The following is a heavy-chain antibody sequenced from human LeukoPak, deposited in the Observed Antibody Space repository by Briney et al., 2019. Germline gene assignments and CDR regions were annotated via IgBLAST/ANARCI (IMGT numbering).Heavy chain of an antibody. Sequence: GESLKISCKGSGYSFTSYWIGWVRQMPGKGLEWMGIIYPGDSDTRYSPSFQGQVTISADKSISTAYLQWSSLKASDTAMYYCAGQYCSSTSCQENWFDPWGQGTLVTVSS. J-gene: IGHJ5*02. CDR3: AGQYCSSTSCQENWFDP. D-gene: IGHD2-2*01. CDR2: IYPGDSDT. CDR1: GYSFTSYW. V-gene: IGHV5-51*01.